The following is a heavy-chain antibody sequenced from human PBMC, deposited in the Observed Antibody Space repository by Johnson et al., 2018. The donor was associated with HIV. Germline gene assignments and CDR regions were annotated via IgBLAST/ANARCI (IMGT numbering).Heavy chain of an antibody. CDR3: AKARSVYDFRSGTADDACDI. CDR2: IYSAGST. Sequence: VQLVESGGGLIQPGGSLRLSCAASGFTVSSNYMSWVRQAPGTGLEWVSVIYSAGSTYYADSVKGRFTISRANSKNTLYRQMNSLRAEDTAVYYCAKARSVYDFRSGTADDACDIWGQGTMVTVAS. CDR1: GFTVSSNY. V-gene: IGHV3-53*01. D-gene: IGHD3-3*01. J-gene: IGHJ3*02.